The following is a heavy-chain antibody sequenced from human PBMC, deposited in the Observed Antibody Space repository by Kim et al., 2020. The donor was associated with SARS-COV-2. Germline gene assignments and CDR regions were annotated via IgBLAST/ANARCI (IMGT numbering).Heavy chain of an antibody. V-gene: IGHV4-34*01. J-gene: IGHJ6*01. D-gene: IGHD3-3*01. Sequence: SETLSLTCAVYGGSFSGYYWSWIRQPPGKGLEWIGEINHSGSTNYNPSLKSRVTISVDTSKNQFSLKLSSVTAADTAVYYCARGQRRITIFGVVISGGM. CDR3: ARGQRRITIFGVVISGGM. CDR1: GGSFSGYY. CDR2: INHSGST.